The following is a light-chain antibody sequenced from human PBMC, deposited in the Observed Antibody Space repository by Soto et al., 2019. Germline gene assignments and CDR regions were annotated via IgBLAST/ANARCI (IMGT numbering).Light chain of an antibody. V-gene: IGLV1-44*01. CDR2: SSY. Sequence: QSVLTQPPSVSGTPGQRVTISCSGSSSNIGSNSVNWYQQFPGTAPRLLIYSSYQRPSGVPDRFSGSQSGTSASLAISGLQSDDEADYYCCSYAGSYTYVVFGGGTKVTVL. CDR1: SSNIGSNS. J-gene: IGLJ2*01. CDR3: CSYAGSYTYVV.